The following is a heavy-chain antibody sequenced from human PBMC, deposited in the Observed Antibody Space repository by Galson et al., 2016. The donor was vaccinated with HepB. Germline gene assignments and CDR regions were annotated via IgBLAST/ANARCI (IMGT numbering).Heavy chain of an antibody. D-gene: IGHD3-22*01. Sequence: SLRLSCAASGFTFSNAWMNWVRQAPGKGLEWLGRIKSKTEGGATEYAAPVKGRFTMARDDSEDTLYLQMNSLTTEDTATYYCTTSVYIVVVFDFWGQGALVTVSS. CDR3: TTSVYIVVVFDF. V-gene: IGHV3-15*01. CDR1: GFTFSNAW. J-gene: IGHJ4*02. CDR2: IKSKTEGGAT.